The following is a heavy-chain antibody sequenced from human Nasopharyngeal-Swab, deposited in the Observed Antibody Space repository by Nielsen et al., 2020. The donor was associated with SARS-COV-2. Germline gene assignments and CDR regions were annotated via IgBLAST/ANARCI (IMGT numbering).Heavy chain of an antibody. J-gene: IGHJ4*02. V-gene: IGHV3-7*03. CDR3: ARGEWRWRY. CDR1: GFTFGDYA. D-gene: IGHD3-3*01. Sequence: GGSLRLSCTTSGFTFGDYAMSWVRQAPGKGLEWVANIKEDGSEKSYVDSVKGRFTISRDNAKSSLSLQINSLRGEDTAVYYCARGEWRWRYWGRGTLVTVSS. CDR2: IKEDGSEK.